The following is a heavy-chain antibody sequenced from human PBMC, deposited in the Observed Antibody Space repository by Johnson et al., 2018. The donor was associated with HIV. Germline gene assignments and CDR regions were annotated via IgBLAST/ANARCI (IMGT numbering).Heavy chain of an antibody. J-gene: IGHJ3*01. V-gene: IGHV3-15*01. Sequence: VQLVESGGGLVQPGGSLKLSCVASGFTFSGSAMHWVRQAPGKGLEWVGRIKSKPDGGTTDYAAPVKGRFTISRDDSENKLYLQMKSLKTEDTAVYYCTTDANWNYGQGAFDVWGQGTTVTVSS. D-gene: IGHD1-7*01. CDR2: IKSKPDGGTT. CDR3: TTDANWNYGQGAFDV. CDR1: GFTFSGSA.